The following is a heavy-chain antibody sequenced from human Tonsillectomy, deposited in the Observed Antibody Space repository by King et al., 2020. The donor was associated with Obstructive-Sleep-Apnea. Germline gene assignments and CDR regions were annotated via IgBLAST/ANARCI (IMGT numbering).Heavy chain of an antibody. V-gene: IGHV3-9*01. CDR1: GFTFDDYA. CDR2: ISWNSGRI. D-gene: IGHD1-14*01. CDR3: AKDVPRRGGYYYYYGMDV. Sequence: EVQLVESGGGLVQPGRSLRLSCAASGFTFDDYAMHWVRQAPGKGLEWVSGISWNSGRIDYADSVKGRFTISRDNAKNSLYLQMNSLRPEDTALYYCAKDVPRRGGYYYYYGMDVWGQGTTVTVSS. J-gene: IGHJ6*02.